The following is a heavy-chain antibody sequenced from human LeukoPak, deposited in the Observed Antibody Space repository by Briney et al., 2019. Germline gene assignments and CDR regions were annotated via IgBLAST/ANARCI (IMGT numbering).Heavy chain of an antibody. J-gene: IGHJ4*02. CDR1: GYTFTRYD. CDR3: ARGLDCRSTSCTTI. D-gene: IGHD2-2*01. V-gene: IGHV1-8*03. Sequence: ASVKVSCKASGYTFTRYDINWVRHPTGQGLEWMGWMNPNSGNTGYAQTFQGRVTITRNTSISTAYMELSSLRSEDTAVYFCARGLDCRSTSCTTIWGEGTLVTVSS. CDR2: MNPNSGNT.